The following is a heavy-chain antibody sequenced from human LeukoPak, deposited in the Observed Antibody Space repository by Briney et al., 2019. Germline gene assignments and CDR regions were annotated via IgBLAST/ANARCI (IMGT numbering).Heavy chain of an antibody. CDR2: ISYDGSNK. D-gene: IGHD2-15*01. J-gene: IGHJ3*02. V-gene: IGHV3-30*18. Sequence: GGSLRLSCAASGFTFSSYGMHWVRQAPGKGLEWVAVISYDGSNKYYADSVKGRFTISRDNSKNTLYLQMNSLRAEDTAVYYCAKDIVVVAALAFDIWGQGTMVTVSS. CDR3: AKDIVVVAALAFDI. CDR1: GFTFSSYG.